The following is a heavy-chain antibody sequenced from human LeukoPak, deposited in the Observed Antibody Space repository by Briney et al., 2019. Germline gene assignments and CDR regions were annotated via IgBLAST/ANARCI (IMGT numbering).Heavy chain of an antibody. CDR1: GGSISSYY. CDR2: IYTSGST. CDR3: ARELIHYDFWSGYYRFDY. J-gene: IGHJ4*02. V-gene: IGHV4-4*07. Sequence: SETLSLTCTVSGGSISSYYWSWIRQPAGKGLEWIGRIYTSGSTNYNPSLKSRVTMSVDTSKNQFSLKLSSVTAADTAVYYCARELIHYDFWSGYYRFDYWGQGTLVTVSS. D-gene: IGHD3-3*01.